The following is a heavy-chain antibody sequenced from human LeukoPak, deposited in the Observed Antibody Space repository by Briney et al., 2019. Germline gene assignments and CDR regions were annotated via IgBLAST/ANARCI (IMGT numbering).Heavy chain of an antibody. V-gene: IGHV4-34*01. CDR1: GGSFSGYY. J-gene: IGHJ6*03. D-gene: IGHD4-11*01. Sequence: SETLSLTCAVYGGSFSGYYWSWIRQPPGKGLEWIGEINHSGSTNYNPSLKSRVTISVDTSKNQFSLKLSSVTAADTAVYYCARTTSDYPNYYYYYYMDVWGKGTTVTVSS. CDR3: ARTTSDYPNYYYYYYMDV. CDR2: INHSGST.